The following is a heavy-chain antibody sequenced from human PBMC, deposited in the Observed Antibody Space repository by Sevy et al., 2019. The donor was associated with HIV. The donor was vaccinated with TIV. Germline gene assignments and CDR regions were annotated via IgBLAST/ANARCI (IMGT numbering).Heavy chain of an antibody. Sequence: SETLSLTCTVSGGSVSSGNSYWSWIRQPPGKGLEWIGYISYIGSTNYNPSLKSRVTISVDTSKNQVCLRLSSLTAADMAIYYCGRDRIAAAGGYFDYWGQGTLVTVSS. CDR2: ISYIGST. D-gene: IGHD6-13*01. CDR3: GRDRIAAAGGYFDY. V-gene: IGHV4-61*01. CDR1: GGSVSSGNSY. J-gene: IGHJ4*02.